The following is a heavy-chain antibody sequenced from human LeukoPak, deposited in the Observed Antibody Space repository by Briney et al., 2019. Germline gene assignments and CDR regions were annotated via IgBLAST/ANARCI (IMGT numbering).Heavy chain of an antibody. CDR2: IYGSGST. V-gene: IGHV4-4*07. CDR1: GGSIRSY. D-gene: IGHD3-10*01. CDR3: ARDSGTTGEVRFDP. Sequence: SETLSLTCTVSGGSIRSYWSWIRQPAGKGLEWIGRIYGSGSTDYNPSLKSRVTMSIDTSKNQFSLNLISVTAADTAVCYCARDSGTTGEVRFDPWGQGTLVTVSS. J-gene: IGHJ5*02.